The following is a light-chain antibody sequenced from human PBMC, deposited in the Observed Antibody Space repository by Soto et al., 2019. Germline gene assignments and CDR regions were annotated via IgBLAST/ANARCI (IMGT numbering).Light chain of an antibody. CDR1: QTISSF. CDR3: QQSYSAPAT. V-gene: IGKV1-39*01. CDR2: AAF. Sequence: DIQMTQSPSSLSASVGDRVTITCRASQTISSFLNWYQQKPGKAPKLLIYAAFSLQSGVPSSFSGGGSGTDFTLTISSLQPEDFATYYCQQSYSAPATFGQGTRLEIK. J-gene: IGKJ5*01.